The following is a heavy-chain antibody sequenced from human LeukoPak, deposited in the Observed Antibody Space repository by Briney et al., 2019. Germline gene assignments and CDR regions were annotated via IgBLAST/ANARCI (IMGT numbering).Heavy chain of an antibody. CDR2: INHSGST. D-gene: IGHD6-13*01. CDR3: ARGIAAAGPLNWFDP. V-gene: IGHV4-34*01. J-gene: IGHJ5*02. CDR1: GGSFSGYY. Sequence: SETLSLACAVYGGSFSGYYWSWIRQPPGKGLEWIGEINHSGSTNYNPSLKSRVTISVDTSKNQFSLKLSSVTAADTAVYYCARGIAAAGPLNWFDPWGQGTLVTVS.